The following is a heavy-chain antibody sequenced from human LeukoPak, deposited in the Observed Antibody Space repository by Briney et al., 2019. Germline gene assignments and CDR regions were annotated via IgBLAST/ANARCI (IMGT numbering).Heavy chain of an antibody. J-gene: IGHJ4*02. V-gene: IGHV3-48*04. D-gene: IGHD4-17*01. CDR3: ARLSSVTNDY. CDR2: ISSSSSTI. CDR1: GFTFSSYS. Sequence: GGSLRLSCAASGFTFSSYSMNWVRQAPGKGLEWVSYISSSSSTIYYADSVKGRSTISRDNAKNSLYLRMNSLRAEDTAVYYCARLSSVTNDYWGQGTLVTVSS.